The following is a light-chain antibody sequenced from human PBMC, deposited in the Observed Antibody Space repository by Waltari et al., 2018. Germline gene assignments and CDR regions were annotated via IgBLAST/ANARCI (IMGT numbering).Light chain of an antibody. V-gene: IGLV2-11*01. CDR3: CSYAGSSTWV. Sequence: QSALTQPRSVSGSLGQSVTISCTGSTSDVRAYNSSSWYQQPPGKAPQLLIYDVTKRPSGVPDRFGGSRSGDTASLTISGLLAEDESDYFCCSYAGSSTWVFGGGTRVTVL. CDR1: TSDVRAYNS. J-gene: IGLJ3*02. CDR2: DVT.